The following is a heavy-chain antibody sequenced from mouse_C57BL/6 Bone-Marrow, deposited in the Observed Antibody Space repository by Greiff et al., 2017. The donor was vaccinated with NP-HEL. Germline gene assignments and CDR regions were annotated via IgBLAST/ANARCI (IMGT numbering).Heavy chain of an antibody. J-gene: IGHJ3*01. D-gene: IGHD2-4*01. CDR2: ISSGSSTI. Sequence: EVKLMESGGGLVKPGGSLKLSCAASGFTFSDYGMHWVRQAPEKGLEWVAYISSGSSTIYYADTVKGRFTISSDNAKNTLFLQMTSLRSEDTAMYYCARSYYDFRWFAYWGQGTLVTVSA. CDR1: GFTFSDYG. CDR3: ARSYYDFRWFAY. V-gene: IGHV5-17*01.